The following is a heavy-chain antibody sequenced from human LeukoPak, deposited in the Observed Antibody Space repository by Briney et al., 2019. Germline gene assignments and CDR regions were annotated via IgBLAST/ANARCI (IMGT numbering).Heavy chain of an antibody. J-gene: IGHJ6*03. Sequence: GGSLRLSCAASGFTVSSNYMTWVRQAPGKGLEWVSVIHKNAITYYADPVKGRFTISRDNSKNMLYLQMNSLRAEDTAVYYCARSLRVRGVPDYMDVWGKGPTVTISS. CDR1: GFTVSSNY. CDR2: IHKNAIT. CDR3: ARSLRVRGVPDYMDV. D-gene: IGHD3-10*01. V-gene: IGHV3-53*01.